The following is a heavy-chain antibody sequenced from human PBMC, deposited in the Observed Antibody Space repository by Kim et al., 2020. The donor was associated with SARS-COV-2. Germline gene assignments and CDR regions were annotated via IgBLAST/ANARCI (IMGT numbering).Heavy chain of an antibody. CDR2: IKSKTDGGTT. CDR3: STERGDY. V-gene: IGHV3-15*01. Sequence: GGSLRLSCAASGFTFSNSWMSWVRQAPGKGLEWVGRIKSKTDGGTTDYAAPVKGRFTISRDDSKNTLYVQMSSLKTEDTAVYFCSTERGDYWGRGTLVTVSS. CDR1: GFTFSNSW. J-gene: IGHJ4*02.